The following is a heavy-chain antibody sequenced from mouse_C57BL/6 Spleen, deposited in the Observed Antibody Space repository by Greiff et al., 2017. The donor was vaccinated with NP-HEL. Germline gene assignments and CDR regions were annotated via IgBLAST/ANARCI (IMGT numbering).Heavy chain of an antibody. CDR3: ARSSGRIYGWYFDV. D-gene: IGHD1-1*01. V-gene: IGHV14-2*01. J-gene: IGHJ1*03. Sequence: VQLQQSGAELVKPGASVKLSCTASGFNIKDYYMHWVKQRTEQGLEWIGRLDPADGETKYAPKFPGKATITADTSSNPAYMQISSLTSEDTAVYDCARSSGRIYGWYFDVWGTGTTVTVSS. CDR2: LDPADGET. CDR1: GFNIKDYY.